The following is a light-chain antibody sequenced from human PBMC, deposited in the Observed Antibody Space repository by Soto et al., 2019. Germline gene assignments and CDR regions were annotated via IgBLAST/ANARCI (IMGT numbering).Light chain of an antibody. Sequence: QSVLTQPASVSGSPGQSITISCTGTSSDVGGYNYVSWYQHHPGKAPKLMIYEVSNRPSGISNRFSGSKSGNTASLTISGLHAEDEADYYCSSYTSSSVWVFGGGTQLTVL. CDR1: SSDVGGYNY. CDR3: SSYTSSSVWV. CDR2: EVS. V-gene: IGLV2-14*01. J-gene: IGLJ3*02.